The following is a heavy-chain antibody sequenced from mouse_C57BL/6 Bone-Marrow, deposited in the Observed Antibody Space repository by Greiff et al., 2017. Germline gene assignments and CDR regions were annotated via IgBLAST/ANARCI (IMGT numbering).Heavy chain of an antibody. CDR1: GYTFTSYG. V-gene: IGHV1-81*01. J-gene: IGHJ1*03. Sequence: VQLQESGAELARPGASVKLSCKASGYTFTSYGISWVKQRTGQGLEWIGEIYPRSGNTYYNEKFKGKATLTADKSSSTAYMELRSLTSEDSAVYFCARAPYYYGSSYPYWYFDVWGTGTTVTVSS. CDR3: ARAPYYYGSSYPYWYFDV. CDR2: IYPRSGNT. D-gene: IGHD1-1*01.